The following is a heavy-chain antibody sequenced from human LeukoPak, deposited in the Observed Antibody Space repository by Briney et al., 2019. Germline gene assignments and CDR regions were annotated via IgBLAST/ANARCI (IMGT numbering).Heavy chain of an antibody. CDR3: ARGPYGAGYFDY. Sequence: SETLSLTCAVSGYSISSGYYWGWIRQPPGKGLEWIGSIYHSGSTYYNPSLKSRVTISVDTSKNQFSLKLSSVTAADTAVYYCARGPYGAGYFDYWGQGTLVTVSS. J-gene: IGHJ4*02. CDR1: GYSISSGYY. CDR2: IYHSGST. V-gene: IGHV4-38-2*01. D-gene: IGHD4-17*01.